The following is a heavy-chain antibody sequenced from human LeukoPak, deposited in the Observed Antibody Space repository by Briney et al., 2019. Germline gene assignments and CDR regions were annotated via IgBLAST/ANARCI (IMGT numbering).Heavy chain of an antibody. J-gene: IGHJ6*03. CDR3: AKDSRCSGGSCYGFPPSYYYYMDV. CDR1: GFTFTTYS. D-gene: IGHD2-15*01. Sequence: PGGSLRLSCAASGFTFTTYSMNWVRQAPGKGLEWVSSITSTSSYIYYADSVKGRFTISRDNAKNSLYLQMNSLRAEDTAVYYCAKDSRCSGGSCYGFPPSYYYYMDVWGKGTTVTVSS. CDR2: ITSTSSYI. V-gene: IGHV3-21*01.